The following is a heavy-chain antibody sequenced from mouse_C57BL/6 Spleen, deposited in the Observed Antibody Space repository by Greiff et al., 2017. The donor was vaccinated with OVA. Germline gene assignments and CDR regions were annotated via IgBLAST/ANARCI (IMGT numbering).Heavy chain of an antibody. Sequence: EVKLMESGPGLVKPSQSLSLTCSVTGYSITSGYYWNWIRQFPGNKLEWMGYISYDGSNNYNPSFKNRISITRDTSKNQFFLKLNSVTTEDTATYYGEIEGYYGSSYGYFDVWGTGTTVTVSS. D-gene: IGHD1-1*01. CDR1: GYSITSGYY. J-gene: IGHJ1*03. CDR2: ISYDGSN. CDR3: EIEGYYGSSYGYFDV. V-gene: IGHV3-6*01.